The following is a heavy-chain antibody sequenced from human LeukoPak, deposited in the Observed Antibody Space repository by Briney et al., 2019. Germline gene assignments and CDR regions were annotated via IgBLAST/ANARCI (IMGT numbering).Heavy chain of an antibody. Sequence: SVKVSCKASGGTFSSYAISWVRQAPGQGLEWMGGIIPIFGTANYAQKFQGRVTITADKSTSTACMELSSPRSEDTAVYYCARGQFEGVAAHNDAFDIWGQGTMVTVSS. CDR1: GGTFSSYA. J-gene: IGHJ3*02. CDR3: ARGQFEGVAAHNDAFDI. D-gene: IGHD3-16*01. V-gene: IGHV1-69*06. CDR2: IIPIFGTA.